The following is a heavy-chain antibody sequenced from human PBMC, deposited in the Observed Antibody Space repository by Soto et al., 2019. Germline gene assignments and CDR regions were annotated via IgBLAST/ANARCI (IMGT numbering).Heavy chain of an antibody. CDR3: ARPPGGRGYYYGMDV. CDR2: IIPIFGTA. CDR1: GGTFSSYA. J-gene: IGHJ6*02. Sequence: ASVKVSCKASGGTFSSYAISWVRQAPGQGLEWMGGIIPIFGTANYAQKFQGRVTITADESTSTAYMELSSLRSEDTAVYYCARPPGGRGYYYGMDVWGQGTTVTVSS. V-gene: IGHV1-69*13. D-gene: IGHD2-15*01.